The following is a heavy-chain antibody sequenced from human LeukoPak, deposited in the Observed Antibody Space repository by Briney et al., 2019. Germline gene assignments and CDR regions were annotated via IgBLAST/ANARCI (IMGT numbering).Heavy chain of an antibody. CDR2: IYHSGST. J-gene: IGHJ6*02. Sequence: NPSETLSLTCIVSGGSINNYYWSWIRQPPGKGLEWIGSIYHSGSTNYNPSLKSRVTISVDTSKNHFSLKLSSVTAADTAVYYCARETRDGYNDYYYYGMDVWGQGTTVTVSS. D-gene: IGHD5-24*01. CDR3: ARETRDGYNDYYYYGMDV. CDR1: GGSINNYY. V-gene: IGHV4-59*01.